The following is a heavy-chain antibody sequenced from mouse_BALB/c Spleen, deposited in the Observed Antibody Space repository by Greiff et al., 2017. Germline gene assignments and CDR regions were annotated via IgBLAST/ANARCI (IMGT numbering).Heavy chain of an antibody. CDR1: GYTFSSYW. Sequence: VQRVESGAELMKPGASVKISCKATGYTFSSYWIEWVKQRPGHGLEWIGEILPGSGSTNYNEKFKGKATFTADTSSNTAYMQLSSLTSEDSAVYYCAGEGFAYWGQGTLVTVSA. V-gene: IGHV1-9*01. CDR2: ILPGSGST. J-gene: IGHJ3*01. CDR3: AGEGFAY.